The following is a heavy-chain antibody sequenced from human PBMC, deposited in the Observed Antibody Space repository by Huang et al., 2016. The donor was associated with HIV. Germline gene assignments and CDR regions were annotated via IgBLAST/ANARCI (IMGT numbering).Heavy chain of an antibody. V-gene: IGHV4-34*01. CDR1: GVSFSGYY. D-gene: IGHD1-26*01. CDR2: INERGST. CDR3: ARDGPERSSGNYGASDY. J-gene: IGHJ4*02. Sequence: QVQLQQWGAGLLKPSETLSLTCAVYGVSFSGYYWSWIRQPPGKGLEWIGEINERGSTNYNPSLKSRVTGSVDTSKNQFSLGLSSVTAADTAVYYCARDGPERSSGNYGASDYWGQGTLVTVSS.